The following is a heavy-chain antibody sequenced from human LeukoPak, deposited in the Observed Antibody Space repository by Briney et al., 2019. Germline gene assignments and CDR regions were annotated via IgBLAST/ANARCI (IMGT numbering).Heavy chain of an antibody. CDR2: IYYSGNT. Sequence: SETLSLTCTVSGGSISRSSSYWGWIRQPPGKGLEWIGSIYYSGNTYYNPSLKSRVNISVDTSKNQFSLKLRSVTAADTAIYYCARQGYDILTGYIDAFDIWGQGTMVTVSS. J-gene: IGHJ3*02. D-gene: IGHD3-9*01. CDR1: GGSISRSSSY. CDR3: ARQGYDILTGYIDAFDI. V-gene: IGHV4-39*01.